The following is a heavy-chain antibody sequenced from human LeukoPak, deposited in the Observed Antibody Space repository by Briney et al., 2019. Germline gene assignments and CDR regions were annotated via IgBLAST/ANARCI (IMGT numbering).Heavy chain of an antibody. J-gene: IGHJ3*02. D-gene: IGHD2-15*01. CDR1: GGTFSSYA. CDR3: ARDIVVVVAATPAFDI. CDR2: IIPILGIA. V-gene: IGHV1-69*04. Sequence: SVKVSCKASGGTFSSYAISWVRQAPGQGLEWMGRIIPILGIANYAQKFQGRVTITADKSTSTAYMELSSLRSEDTAVYYRARDIVVVVAATPAFDIWGQGTMVTVSS.